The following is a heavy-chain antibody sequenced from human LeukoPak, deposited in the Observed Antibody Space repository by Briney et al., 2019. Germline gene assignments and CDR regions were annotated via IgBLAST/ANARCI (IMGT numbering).Heavy chain of an antibody. CDR2: IWYDGSNK. D-gene: IGHD1-26*01. Sequence: GGSLRLSCAASGFTFSSYGMHWVRQAPGKGLEWVAVIWYDGSNKYYADSVKGRFTISRDNSKNTLYLQMNSLRAEDTAVYYCARGAARTNEIDYWGQGTLVTVSS. CDR1: GFTFSSYG. V-gene: IGHV3-33*01. CDR3: ARGAARTNEIDY. J-gene: IGHJ4*02.